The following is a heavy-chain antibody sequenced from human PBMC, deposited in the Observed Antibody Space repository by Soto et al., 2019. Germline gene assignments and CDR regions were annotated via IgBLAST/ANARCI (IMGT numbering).Heavy chain of an antibody. D-gene: IGHD3-16*01. V-gene: IGHV3-30-3*01. CDR1: GFTFSSYA. CDR2: ISYDGSNK. CDR3: ARAFKGITSNAARLSNAFDI. J-gene: IGHJ3*02. Sequence: VQLVESGGGLVQPGGSLRLSCAASGFTFSSYAMHWVRQAPGKGLEWVAVISYDGSNKYYADSVKGRFTISRDNSKNTLYLQMNSLRAEDTAVYYCARAFKGITSNAARLSNAFDIWGQGTMVTVSS.